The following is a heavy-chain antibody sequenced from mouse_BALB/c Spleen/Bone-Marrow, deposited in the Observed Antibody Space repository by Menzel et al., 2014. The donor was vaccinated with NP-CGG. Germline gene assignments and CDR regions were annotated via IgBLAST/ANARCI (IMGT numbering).Heavy chain of an antibody. CDR2: IIYSSNT. CDR1: GDSLTSGY. V-gene: IGHV3-8*02. Sequence: VQLKESAATAVKPSQALSLTCSVTGDSLTSGYRNCIRKFAGNNLDYMGYIIYSSNTYYSQSLKSRISITRDTSKNQYYLHLNSVTTEDTATYYGASDDCYYFDYWGQGTTLTVSS. J-gene: IGHJ2*01. D-gene: IGHD2-3*01. CDR3: ASDDCYYFDY.